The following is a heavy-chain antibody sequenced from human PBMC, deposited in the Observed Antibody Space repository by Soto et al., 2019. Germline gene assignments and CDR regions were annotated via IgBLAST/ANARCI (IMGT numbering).Heavy chain of an antibody. CDR3: FGGTDHNTHFYMDV. Sequence: EVQLVESWGGLVQPGGSLRLSCAASGFTFSDHYMDWVRQAPGKGLEWIGRIRIKPRGYTTEYAAAVTGRFTISRDDTQKSLYLQMNSLQAEDTAMYFCFGGTDHNTHFYMDVWGNGIMVTVSS. CDR2: IRIKPRGYTT. D-gene: IGHD1-1*01. V-gene: IGHV3-72*01. CDR1: GFTFSDHY. J-gene: IGHJ6*03.